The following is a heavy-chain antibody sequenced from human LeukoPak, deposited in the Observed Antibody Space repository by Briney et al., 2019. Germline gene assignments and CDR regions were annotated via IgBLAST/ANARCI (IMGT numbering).Heavy chain of an antibody. V-gene: IGHV3-7*01. CDR3: ARQLSSSWAYYFDY. D-gene: IGHD6-13*01. Sequence: PGGSLRFSCAASGFTFSSYAMSWVRQAPGKELEWVANIKQDGSEKYYVDSVKGRFTISRDNAKNSLYLQMNSLRAEDTAVYYCARQLSSSWAYYFDYWGQGTLVTVSS. J-gene: IGHJ4*02. CDR1: GFTFSSYA. CDR2: IKQDGSEK.